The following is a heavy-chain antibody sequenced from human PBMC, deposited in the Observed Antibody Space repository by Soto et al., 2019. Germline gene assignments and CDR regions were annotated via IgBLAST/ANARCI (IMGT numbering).Heavy chain of an antibody. J-gene: IGHJ4*02. Sequence: SVKISCKASGYTFTNSDINWVRQAPGQGLEWMGWMNPDSGHAAYAQKFQGRVTLTTSTSTSTVYMEMRSLGSEDTAVYYCARRPHCSGGICYYGLDNWGQGTLVTVSS. CDR1: GYTFTNSD. D-gene: IGHD2-15*01. V-gene: IGHV1-8*01. CDR2: MNPDSGHA. CDR3: ARRPHCSGGICYYGLDN.